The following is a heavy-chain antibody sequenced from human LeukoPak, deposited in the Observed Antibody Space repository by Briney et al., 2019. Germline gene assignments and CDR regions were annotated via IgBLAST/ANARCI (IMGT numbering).Heavy chain of an antibody. CDR1: RVTLISYA. J-gene: IGHJ4*02. D-gene: IGHD6-19*01. CDR3: AIQDYSSGWYHVY. V-gene: IGHV3-23*01. Sequence: PGGSLRLSCAASRVTLISYAMSWVRQAPGKGLEWVSAIGGSGGGTYYADSVKGRFTISIDNSKNTLYLQMNSLRAEDTAVYYCAIQDYSSGWYHVYWGQGTLVTVSS. CDR2: IGGSGGGT.